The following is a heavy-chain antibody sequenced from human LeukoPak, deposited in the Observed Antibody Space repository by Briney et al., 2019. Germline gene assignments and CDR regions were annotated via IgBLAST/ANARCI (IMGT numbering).Heavy chain of an antibody. D-gene: IGHD5-24*01. CDR2: IIPIFGTA. Sequence: SVKVSCKASGGTFSSYAISWVRQAPGQGLEWMGGIIPIFGTANYAQKFQGRVTITADESTSTAYMELSSLRSEDTAVYYCARGPTEMATITFLDYWGQGTLVTVSS. CDR3: ARGPTEMATITFLDY. J-gene: IGHJ4*02. V-gene: IGHV1-69*13. CDR1: GGTFSSYA.